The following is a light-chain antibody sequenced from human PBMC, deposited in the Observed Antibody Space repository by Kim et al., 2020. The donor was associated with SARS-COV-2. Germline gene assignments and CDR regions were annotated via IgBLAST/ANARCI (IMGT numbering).Light chain of an antibody. V-gene: IGLV10-54*01. Sequence: LTQPPSVSKGLRQTATLTCTGNSNNVGDEGAAWLQQHQGHPPKLLSYRNNNRPSGISERFSASKSGNTASLTITGLQPEDEADYYCSAWDRSLSAWV. J-gene: IGLJ3*02. CDR2: RNN. CDR1: SNNVGDEG. CDR3: SAWDRSLSAWV.